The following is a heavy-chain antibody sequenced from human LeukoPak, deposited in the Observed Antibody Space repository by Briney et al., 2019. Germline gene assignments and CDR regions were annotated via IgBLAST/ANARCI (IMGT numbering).Heavy chain of an antibody. D-gene: IGHD4-23*01. J-gene: IGHJ4*02. Sequence: GRSLRLSCAASGFTFDDYAMHWVRQAPGKGPEWVSGINWNSGTIGYADSVKGRFTISRDNAKNSLYLQVSSLRTEDTALYYCAKDTQGMTGGFDYWGQGTLVTVSS. CDR3: AKDTQGMTGGFDY. CDR2: INWNSGTI. CDR1: GFTFDDYA. V-gene: IGHV3-9*01.